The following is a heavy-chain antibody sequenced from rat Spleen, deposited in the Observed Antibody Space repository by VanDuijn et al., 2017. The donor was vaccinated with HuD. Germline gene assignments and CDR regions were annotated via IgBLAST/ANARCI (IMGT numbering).Heavy chain of an antibody. CDR2: INKDSSTI. D-gene: IGHD5-1*01. CDR3: TTDRPGALMEA. CDR1: GFNFNDYW. Sequence: EVKLVESGGGLVQPGRSLKLSCAASGFNFNDYWMGWVRQAPGKGLEWIGEINKDSSTINYTPSLKDKFTISRDNAQNTLYLQMDSLRSEDTATYYCTTDRPGALMEAWGQGASVTVSS. V-gene: IGHV4-2*01. J-gene: IGHJ4*01.